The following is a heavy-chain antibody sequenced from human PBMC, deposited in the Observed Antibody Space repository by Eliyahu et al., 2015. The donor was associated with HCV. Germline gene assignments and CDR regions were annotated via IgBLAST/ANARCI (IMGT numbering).Heavy chain of an antibody. J-gene: IGHJ6*04. Sequence: EVELLESGGDLVQPGGSLRLSXAASGXTFNNYGXXWVRQAPGKGLEWVXMIRGDGGDTYYADPVKGRFTVSRDNSKNTLYLQMNSLRDEDTADYYCAKGRSFYYAGMDVWGKGTTVTVSS. CDR2: IRGDGGDT. V-gene: IGHV3-23*01. CDR3: AKGRSFYYAGMDV. CDR1: GXTFNNYG.